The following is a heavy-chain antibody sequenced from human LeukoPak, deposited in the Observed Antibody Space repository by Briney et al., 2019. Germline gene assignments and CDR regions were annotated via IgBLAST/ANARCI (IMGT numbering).Heavy chain of an antibody. CDR1: GFSLSTIGVG. CDR2: IYWDDDK. V-gene: IGHV2-5*02. J-gene: IGHJ4*02. D-gene: IGHD3-10*01. Sequence: SGPTLAKPTQTLSLTCTFSGFSLSTIGVGVGWIRQPPGEALEWLALIYWDDDKRYSPSLKSRLNITKDTSKNQMVLTMTNMDPVDTATYYCAHTNMVRGVMPYFDYWGQGTLVTVSS. CDR3: AHTNMVRGVMPYFDY.